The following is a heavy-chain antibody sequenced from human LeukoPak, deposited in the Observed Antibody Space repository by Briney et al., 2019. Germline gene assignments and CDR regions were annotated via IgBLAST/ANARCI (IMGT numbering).Heavy chain of an antibody. CDR1: GYSFTGYY. J-gene: IGHJ6*03. CDR2: INPDGDVT. D-gene: IGHD2-8*01. CDR3: ARGPNHYYYMDF. V-gene: IGHV1-2*02. Sequence: ASMKVSCKASGYSFTGYYIHWVRQAPGQGLEWMGWINPDGDVTKSAQKFQGRVTMTSDKSINTVHMELSGLTSDDTAFYYCARGPNHYYYMDFWGKGTTVSVSS.